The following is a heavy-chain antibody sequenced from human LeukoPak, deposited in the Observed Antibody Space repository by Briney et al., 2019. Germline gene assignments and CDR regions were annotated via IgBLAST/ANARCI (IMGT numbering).Heavy chain of an antibody. D-gene: IGHD7-27*01. CDR1: AFTVSDYR. J-gene: IGHJ3*01. Sequence: GGSLRLSCAASAFTVSDYRMNWVGQAPGKGLEWISYIDTSSSTMYYADSVMGRFTISRDNAKESLYLQMNSLRDEDTAVYYCAREDDSWGPNNLDLWGQGTMVTVSS. CDR2: IDTSSSTM. CDR3: AREDDSWGPNNLDL. V-gene: IGHV3-48*02.